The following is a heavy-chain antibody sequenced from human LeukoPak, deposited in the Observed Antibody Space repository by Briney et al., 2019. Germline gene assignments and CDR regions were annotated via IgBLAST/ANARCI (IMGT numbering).Heavy chain of an antibody. V-gene: IGHV3-64*01. CDR3: ARDLRGAGDY. J-gene: IGHJ4*02. Sequence: GGSLRLSCAASGXTFSSYAMHWVRQAPGKGLEYVSSISSNGGSTSYANSVKGRFTISRDNSKNTLYLQMGSLRTDDMAVYYCARDLRGAGDYWGQGTLVTVSS. CDR1: GXTFSSYA. D-gene: IGHD1-26*01. CDR2: ISSNGGST.